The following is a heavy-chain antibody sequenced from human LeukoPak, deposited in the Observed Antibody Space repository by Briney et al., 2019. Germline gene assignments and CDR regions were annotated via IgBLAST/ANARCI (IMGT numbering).Heavy chain of an antibody. V-gene: IGHV3-64D*06. D-gene: IGHD3-9*01. CDR3: TGSRTGYYSY. CDR1: GFSFSAYA. J-gene: IGHJ4*02. CDR2: IGPSGTST. Sequence: GGSLRLSCSASGFSFSAYAMHRVRQAPGRGLEYVSAIGPSGTSTYFADSVKGRFTISRDNSKNTVYLQMSSLRTEDTAVYFCTGSRTGYYSYWGQGTLVTVSS.